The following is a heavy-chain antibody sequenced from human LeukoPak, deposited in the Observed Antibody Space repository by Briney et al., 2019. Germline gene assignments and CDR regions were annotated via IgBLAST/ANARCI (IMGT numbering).Heavy chain of an antibody. D-gene: IGHD6-13*01. J-gene: IGHJ4*02. CDR2: LYYSGST. Sequence: KPSETLSLTCAVSGASISSHYWSWIRQPPGKGLEWIGYLYYSGSTNYNPSLRSRVTISVDTSKNQVSLKVSSVTAADTAVYYCARLRSSSWYEGYYFDYWGQGTLVTVSS. CDR3: ARLRSSSWYEGYYFDY. CDR1: GASISSHY. V-gene: IGHV4-59*08.